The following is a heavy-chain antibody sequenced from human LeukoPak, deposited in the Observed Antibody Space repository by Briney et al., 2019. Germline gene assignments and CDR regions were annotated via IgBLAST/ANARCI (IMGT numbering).Heavy chain of an antibody. J-gene: IGHJ3*02. V-gene: IGHV4-59*08. D-gene: IGHD4-23*01. CDR1: GSSISSYY. CDR3: ARHSVASDAFDI. CDR2: IYYSGST. Sequence: SETLSLTCTVSGSSISSYYWSWIRQPPRKGLEWIGYIYYSGSTNYNPSLKSRVTISVDTSKNQFSLKLSSVTAADTAVYYCARHSVASDAFDIWGQGTMVTVSS.